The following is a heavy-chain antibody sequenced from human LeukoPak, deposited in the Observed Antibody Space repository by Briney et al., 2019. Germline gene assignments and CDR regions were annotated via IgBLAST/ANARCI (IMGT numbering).Heavy chain of an antibody. CDR2: IYYSGST. Sequence: SETLSLTCTVSGGSISSSSYYWGWIRQPPGKGLEWIGSIYYSGSTYYNPSLKSRVTISVDTSKNQFSLKLSSVTAADTAVYYCASQEEYIAAYWGYYFDYWGQGTLVTVSS. D-gene: IGHD6-13*01. J-gene: IGHJ4*02. V-gene: IGHV4-39*07. CDR1: GGSISSSSYY. CDR3: ASQEEYIAAYWGYYFDY.